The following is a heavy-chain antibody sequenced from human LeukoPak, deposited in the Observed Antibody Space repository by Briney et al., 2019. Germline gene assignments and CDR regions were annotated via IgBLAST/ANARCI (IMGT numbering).Heavy chain of an antibody. CDR3: AREIPSGSYAPDY. CDR2: ISSSGRAI. D-gene: IGHD1-26*01. V-gene: IGHV3-48*04. J-gene: IGHJ4*02. Sequence: PGGALRLSCAASGFTFNTYSMNWVRPAPGKGLDWVSYISSSGRAILYADSVKGRFTVSRDNAKNSLYLQMNNLRAEDTAVYYCAREIPSGSYAPDYWGQGTLVTVSS. CDR1: GFTFNTYS.